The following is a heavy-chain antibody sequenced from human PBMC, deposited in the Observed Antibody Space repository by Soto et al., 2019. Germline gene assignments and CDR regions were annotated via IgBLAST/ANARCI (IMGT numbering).Heavy chain of an antibody. J-gene: IGHJ6*02. CDR2: IYHSGST. CDR3: ARVSGVPANYYYYYGMDV. Sequence: SETLSLTCAVSGGSISSGGYSWSWIRQPPGKGLEWIGYIYHSGSTYYNPSLKSRVTISVDRSKNQFSLKLSSVTAADTAVYYCARVSGVPANYYYYYGMDVWGQGTTVT. D-gene: IGHD2-2*01. CDR1: GGSISSGGYS. V-gene: IGHV4-30-2*01.